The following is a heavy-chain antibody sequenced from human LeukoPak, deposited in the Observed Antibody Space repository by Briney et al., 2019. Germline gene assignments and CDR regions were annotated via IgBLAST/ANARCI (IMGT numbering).Heavy chain of an antibody. V-gene: IGHV1-69*01. CDR3: ARDAGYCSSTSCSPTEYYYYGMDV. D-gene: IGHD2-2*03. J-gene: IGHJ6*04. CDR2: IIPIFGTA. Sequence: ASVKVSCKASGGTFSSYAISWVRQAPGQGLEWMGGIIPIFGTANYAQKFQGRVTITADESTSTAYMELSSLRSEDTAVYYCARDAGYCSSTSCSPTEYYYYGMDVWGKGTTVTDSS. CDR1: GGTFSSYA.